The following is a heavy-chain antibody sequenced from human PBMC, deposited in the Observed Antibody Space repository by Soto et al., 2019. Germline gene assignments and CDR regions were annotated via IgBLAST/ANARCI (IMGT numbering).Heavy chain of an antibody. J-gene: IGHJ5*02. CDR3: AKNQGVELVPLATVDWFDP. D-gene: IGHD1-26*01. CDR2: ISGSGFKK. Sequence: GGSLRLSCAASGFIFENFGMSWVRQAPGKGLEWISSISGSGFKKYYADSVKGRFTISRDNSKSTVYLELNNLSAEDTAVYHCAKNQGVELVPLATVDWFDPWGQRSVVTVSS. CDR1: GFIFENFG. V-gene: IGHV3-23*01.